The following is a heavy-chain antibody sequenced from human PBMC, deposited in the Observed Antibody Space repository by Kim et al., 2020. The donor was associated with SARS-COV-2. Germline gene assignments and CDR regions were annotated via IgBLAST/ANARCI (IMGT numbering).Heavy chain of an antibody. D-gene: IGHD2-15*01. CDR3: ARGLSSGGSWFDP. Sequence: SETLSLTCTVSGGSISSYYWSWIRQPPGKGLEWIGYIYYSGSTNYNPSLKSRVTISVDTSKNQFSLKLSSVTAADTAVYYCARGLSSGGSWFDPWGQGTLVTVSS. CDR1: GGSISSYY. J-gene: IGHJ5*02. CDR2: IYYSGST. V-gene: IGHV4-59*01.